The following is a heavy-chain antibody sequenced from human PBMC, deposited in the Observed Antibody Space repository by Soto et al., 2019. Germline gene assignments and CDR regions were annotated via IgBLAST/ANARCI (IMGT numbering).Heavy chain of an antibody. CDR1: GGTFKSYV. Sequence: QVQLEQSGAEVEKPGSSVKVSCKPSGGTFKSYVLNWVRQAPGQGLEWMGGIIPFLGSADYAQKFQDRVTITADESTRTAYLELSSLRSEDSAVYYCAGTKFDTSGYYPSGLELWGQGTLVTVAS. D-gene: IGHD3-22*01. CDR3: AGTKFDTSGYYPSGLEL. J-gene: IGHJ4*02. V-gene: IGHV1-69*01. CDR2: IIPFLGSA.